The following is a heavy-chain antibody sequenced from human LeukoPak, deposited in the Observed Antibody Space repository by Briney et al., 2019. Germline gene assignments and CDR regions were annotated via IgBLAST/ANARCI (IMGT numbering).Heavy chain of an antibody. D-gene: IGHD3-9*01. J-gene: IGHJ6*03. CDR2: INPNSGGT. V-gene: IGHV1-2*02. CDR3: ARVRYFDWLLLHYYYMDV. CDR1: GYTFTGYY. Sequence: ASVKVSRKASGYTFTGYYMHWVRQAPGQGLEWMGWINPNSGGTNYAQKFQGRVTMTRDTSISTAYMELSRLRSDDTAVYYCARVRYFDWLLLHYYYMDVWGKGTTVTVSS.